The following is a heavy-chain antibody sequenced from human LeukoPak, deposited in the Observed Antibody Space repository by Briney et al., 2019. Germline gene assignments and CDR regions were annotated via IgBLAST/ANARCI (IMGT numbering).Heavy chain of an antibody. Sequence: PGGSLRLSCAASGFTFSSYAMSWVRQAPGKGLEWVSAISGSSGSTYYADSVKGRFTISRDNSKNTLYLQMNSLRAEDTAVYYCAKDLFLSGYYLPYFDYWGQGTLVTVSS. J-gene: IGHJ4*02. CDR1: GFTFSSYA. V-gene: IGHV3-23*01. CDR3: AKDLFLSGYYLPYFDY. CDR2: ISGSSGST. D-gene: IGHD3-3*01.